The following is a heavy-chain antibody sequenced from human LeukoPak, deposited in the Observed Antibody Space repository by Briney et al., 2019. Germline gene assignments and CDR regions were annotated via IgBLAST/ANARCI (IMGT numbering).Heavy chain of an antibody. J-gene: IGHJ4*01. CDR2: ISGSAGST. Sequence: PGGSLRLSCTASGFIFSNYAMAWVRQAPGKGLEWVSSISGSAGSTYYADSVKGRFTISRDNSNNTLFLQMTSLRAEDTALYYCAKDQRDVAAASFENWGQGTLVTVSS. CDR3: AKDQRDVAAASFEN. V-gene: IGHV3-23*01. CDR1: GFIFSNYA. D-gene: IGHD6-25*01.